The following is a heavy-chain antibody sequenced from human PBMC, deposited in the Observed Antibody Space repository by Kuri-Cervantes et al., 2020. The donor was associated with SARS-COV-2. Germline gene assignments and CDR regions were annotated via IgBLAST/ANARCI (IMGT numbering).Heavy chain of an antibody. V-gene: IGHV4-39*01. CDR3: ASRYCSGGSCYGGPYYFDY. Sequence: SESLSPTCTVSGGSLSSSSYYWGWIRQPPGKGLEWIGSIYYSGSTYYNPSLKSRVTISVDTSKNQFSLKLSSVTAADTAVYYCASRYCSGGSCYGGPYYFDYWGQGTLVTVSS. CDR2: IYYSGST. D-gene: IGHD2-15*01. J-gene: IGHJ4*02. CDR1: GGSLSSSSYY.